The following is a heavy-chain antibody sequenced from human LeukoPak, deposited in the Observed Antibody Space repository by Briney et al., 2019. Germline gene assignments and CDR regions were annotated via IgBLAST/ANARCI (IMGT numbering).Heavy chain of an antibody. D-gene: IGHD3-22*01. Sequence: GGSLRLSCAASEFTFSNFAMSWVRQAPGKGLEWGSTISGIGDNTYYADSVKGRFTISRDNSKNTLSLHMNTLRAEDTAVYYCAKDLLQTFFFESSGYYSDAFDMWGQGTMVTVSP. CDR3: AKDLLQTFFFESSGYYSDAFDM. J-gene: IGHJ3*02. V-gene: IGHV3-23*01. CDR2: ISGIGDNT. CDR1: EFTFSNFA.